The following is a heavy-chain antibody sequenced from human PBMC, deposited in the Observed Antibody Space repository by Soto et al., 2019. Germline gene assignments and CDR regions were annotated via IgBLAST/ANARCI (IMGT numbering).Heavy chain of an antibody. CDR1: GGSISSSSYY. D-gene: IGHD2-2*01. V-gene: IGHV4-39*01. CDR3: ARPYQLLSEFAFDI. Sequence: QLQLQESGPGLVKPSETLSLTCTVSGGSISSSSYYWGWIRQPPGKGLEWIGSIYYSGSTYYNPSLKRRVTVSLDTSKNQFSLKLSSVTAADTAVYYCARPYQLLSEFAFDIWGQGTMVTVSS. J-gene: IGHJ3*02. CDR2: IYYSGST.